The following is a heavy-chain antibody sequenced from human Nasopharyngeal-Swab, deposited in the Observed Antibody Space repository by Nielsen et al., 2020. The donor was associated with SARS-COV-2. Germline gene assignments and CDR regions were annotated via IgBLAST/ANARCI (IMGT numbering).Heavy chain of an antibody. Sequence: GGSLRLSCAASGFTFSDYYMSWIRQAPGKGLVWVSRINSDGRTTSYADSVKGRFTVSRDNAKNTLYLQMNSLRAEDTAVYYCARGYSGNYYYYGMDLWGQGTTVTVSS. CDR1: GFTFSDYY. V-gene: IGHV3-74*01. D-gene: IGHD1-26*01. J-gene: IGHJ6*02. CDR3: ARGYSGNYYYYGMDL. CDR2: INSDGRTT.